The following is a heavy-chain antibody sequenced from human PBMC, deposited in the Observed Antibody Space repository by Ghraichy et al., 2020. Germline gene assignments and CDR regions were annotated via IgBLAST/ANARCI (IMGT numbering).Heavy chain of an antibody. D-gene: IGHD3-10*01. CDR2: IKSKTDGGTT. J-gene: IGHJ4*02. Sequence: GGSLRLSCAASGFTFSNAWMSWVRQAPGKGLEWVGRIKSKTDGGTTDYAAPVKGRFTISRDDSKNTLYLQMNSPKTEDTAVYYCIGVGSGSYYIGLDYWGQGTLVTVSS. CDR1: GFTFSNAW. CDR3: IGVGSGSYYIGLDY. V-gene: IGHV3-15*01.